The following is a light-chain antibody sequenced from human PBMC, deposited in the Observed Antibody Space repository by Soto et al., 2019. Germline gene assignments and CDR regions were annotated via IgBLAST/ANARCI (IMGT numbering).Light chain of an antibody. V-gene: IGKV3-11*01. J-gene: IGKJ1*01. CDR3: QQRSNWPWT. CDR1: QSVNRY. CDR2: DAS. Sequence: EIVLTQSPATLSLSPGERATLSCWASQSVNRYLVWYQQKPGQAPRLLMYDASKRATGIPARFSGSGSGTDFTLTISSLEPEDFAVYYCQQRSNWPWTFGQGTKVEIK.